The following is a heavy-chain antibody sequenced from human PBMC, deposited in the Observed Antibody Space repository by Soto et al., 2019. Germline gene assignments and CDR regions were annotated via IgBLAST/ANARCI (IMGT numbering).Heavy chain of an antibody. CDR2: INPSGGST. CDR3: ARDLVGYCSSTSCPDYYYYGMDV. V-gene: IGHV1-46*03. D-gene: IGHD2-2*01. J-gene: IGHJ6*02. CDR1: GYTFTSYY. Sequence: ASVKVSCKASGYTFTSYYMHWVRQAPGQGLEWMGIINPSGGSTSYAQKFQGRVTMTRDTSTSTVYMELSSLRSEDTAVYYCARDLVGYCSSTSCPDYYYYGMDVWGQGTTVTV.